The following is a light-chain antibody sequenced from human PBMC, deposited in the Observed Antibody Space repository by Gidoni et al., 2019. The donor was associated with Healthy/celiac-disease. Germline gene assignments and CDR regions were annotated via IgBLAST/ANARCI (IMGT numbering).Light chain of an antibody. J-gene: IGKJ2*01. Sequence: PGERVTLSCRASQSVSSSYLTWYQQKPGQAPRLLIYGASTRATGIPARFSGSGSGTDFTLTIRSLQPEDFAVYYCQQDYNLPRTFGQXTKLEIK. CDR2: GAS. V-gene: IGKV3D-7*01. CDR3: QQDYNLPRT. CDR1: QSVSSSY.